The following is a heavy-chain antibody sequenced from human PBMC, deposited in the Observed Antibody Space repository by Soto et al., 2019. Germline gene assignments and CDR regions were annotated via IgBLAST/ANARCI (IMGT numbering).Heavy chain of an antibody. J-gene: IGHJ4*02. CDR1: GFTFSSYG. Sequence: GGSLRLSCAASGFTFSSYGMHWVRQAPGKGLEWVAVISYDGSNKYYADSVKGRFTISRDNSKNTLYLQMNSLRAEDMAVYYCAKERNFDYWGQGTLVTVSS. CDR2: ISYDGSNK. V-gene: IGHV3-30*18. CDR3: AKERNFDY.